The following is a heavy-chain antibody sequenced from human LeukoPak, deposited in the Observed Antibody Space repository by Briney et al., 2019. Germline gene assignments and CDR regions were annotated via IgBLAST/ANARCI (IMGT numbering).Heavy chain of an antibody. J-gene: IGHJ4*02. D-gene: IGHD6-19*01. CDR1: GGSISNSNYY. V-gene: IGHV4-39*01. CDR2: AYYSGTT. Sequence: PSETLSLTCTVSGGSISNSNYYWGWIRQPPGEGLEWIGGAYYSGTTYYSPSLKSRVTISVDTSRNHFSLNLNSVTAADTAVYYCARHSSSAWYYYFDYWGQGSFVTVSS. CDR3: ARHSSSAWYYYFDY.